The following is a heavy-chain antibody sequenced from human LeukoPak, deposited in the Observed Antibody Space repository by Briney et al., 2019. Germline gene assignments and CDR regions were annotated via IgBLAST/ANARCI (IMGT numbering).Heavy chain of an antibody. V-gene: IGHV1-69*02. D-gene: IGHD2-2*02. CDR3: AISRRSGYCSSTSCCTDYYYYGMDV. J-gene: IGHJ6*02. CDR2: IIPIFGIA. Sequence: SVKVPCKASRYTFTGYYVHWVRQAPGQGLEWMGRIIPIFGIANYAQKFQGRVTITADKSTSTAYMELSSLRSEDTAVYYCAISRRSGYCSSTSCCTDYYYYGMDVWGQGTTVTVSS. CDR1: RYTFTGYY.